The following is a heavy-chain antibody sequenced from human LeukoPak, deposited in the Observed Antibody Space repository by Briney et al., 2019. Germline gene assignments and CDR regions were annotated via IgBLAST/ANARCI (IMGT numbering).Heavy chain of an antibody. CDR3: ARAYSSRECRFDY. J-gene: IGHJ4*02. V-gene: IGHV3-30-3*01. CDR1: GFTFSSYA. Sequence: GGSLRLSCAASGFTFSSYAMHWVRQAPGKGLEWVAVISYDGSNKYYADSVKGRFTISRDNSKNTLYLQMNSLRAEDTAVYYCARAYSSRECRFDYWGQGTLVTVSS. CDR2: ISYDGSNK. D-gene: IGHD6-13*01.